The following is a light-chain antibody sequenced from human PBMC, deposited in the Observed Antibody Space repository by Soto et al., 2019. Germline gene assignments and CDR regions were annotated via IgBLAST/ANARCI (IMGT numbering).Light chain of an antibody. Sequence: QSVLTQPPSVSGAPGQRVTISCTGSSSNIGAGYDVHWYQQLPGTAPKLLIYGNSNRPSGVPDRFSGSKSGTSASLAITGLQAEKEADYYCQFYDSSLSGYVFGTGTKLTVL. CDR3: QFYDSSLSGYV. V-gene: IGLV1-40*01. CDR2: GNS. J-gene: IGLJ1*01. CDR1: SSNIGAGYD.